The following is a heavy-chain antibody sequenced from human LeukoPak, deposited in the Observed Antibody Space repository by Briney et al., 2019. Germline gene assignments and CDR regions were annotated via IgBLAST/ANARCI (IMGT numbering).Heavy chain of an antibody. Sequence: SETLSLTCTVSGGSISSYYWSWIRQPPGKGLEWIGYIYYSGSTNYNPSLKSRVTISVDTSKNQFSLKLSSVTAADTAVYYCARDYYDSSGYSGGMDVWGQGTTVTVSS. V-gene: IGHV4-59*01. CDR3: ARDYYDSSGYSGGMDV. J-gene: IGHJ6*02. CDR1: GGSISSYY. D-gene: IGHD3-22*01. CDR2: IYYSGST.